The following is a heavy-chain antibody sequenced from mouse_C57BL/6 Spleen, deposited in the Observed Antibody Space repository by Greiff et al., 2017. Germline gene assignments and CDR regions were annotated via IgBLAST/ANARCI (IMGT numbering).Heavy chain of an antibody. D-gene: IGHD4-1*01. V-gene: IGHV1-80*01. CDR3: ARSGQTGYYFDY. Sequence: QVQLQQSGAELVKPGASVKISCEASGYAFSSYWMNWVKQRPGKGLEWIGQIYPGDGDTNYNGKFKGKATLTADKSSSTAYMQLSSLTSEDSAVYFCARSGQTGYYFDYWGQGTTLTVSS. CDR1: GYAFSSYW. CDR2: IYPGDGDT. J-gene: IGHJ2*01.